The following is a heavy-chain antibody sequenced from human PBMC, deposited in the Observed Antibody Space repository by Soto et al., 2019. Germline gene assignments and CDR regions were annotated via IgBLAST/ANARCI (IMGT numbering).Heavy chain of an antibody. CDR2: IYHSGST. D-gene: IGHD1-1*01. Sequence: SETLSLTCTVSGYSISSGYYWGWIRQPPGKGLEWIGSIYHSGSTYYNPSLKSRVTISVDTSKNQFSLKLSSVTAADTAVYYCARGGWNDEGAFDIWGQGTMVTVSS. J-gene: IGHJ3*02. CDR3: ARGGWNDEGAFDI. V-gene: IGHV4-38-2*02. CDR1: GYSISSGYY.